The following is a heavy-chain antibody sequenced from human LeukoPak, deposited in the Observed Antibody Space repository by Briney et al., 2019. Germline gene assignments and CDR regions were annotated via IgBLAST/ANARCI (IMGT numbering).Heavy chain of an antibody. Sequence: GGSLRLSCAASGFTFSSYAMSWVRQAPGKGLEWVSAISGSGGSTYYADSVKGRFTISRDNSKNTLYLQMNSLRAEDTAVYYCAKSSVTMIVVVTPQDYWGQGTLVTVSS. CDR1: GFTFSSYA. V-gene: IGHV3-23*01. D-gene: IGHD3-22*01. CDR2: ISGSGGST. CDR3: AKSSVTMIVVVTPQDY. J-gene: IGHJ4*02.